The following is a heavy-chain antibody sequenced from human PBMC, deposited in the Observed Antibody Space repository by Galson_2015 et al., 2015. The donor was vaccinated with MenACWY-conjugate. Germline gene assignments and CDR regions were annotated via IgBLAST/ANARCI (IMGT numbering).Heavy chain of an antibody. CDR2: INPNSGGG. D-gene: IGHD6-13*01. J-gene: IGHJ4*02. V-gene: IGHV1-2*06. CDR3: ARGPLRAAVDSFDS. CDR1: GNSFNAYY. Sequence: SVKVSCKVSGNSFNAYYMHWVRQAPGQGLEWMGRINPNSGGGNFAQKFQGRVTMNRDTSLTTVYMEVTSLRSDDTAVYFCARGPLRAAVDSFDSWGQGTLVIVSS.